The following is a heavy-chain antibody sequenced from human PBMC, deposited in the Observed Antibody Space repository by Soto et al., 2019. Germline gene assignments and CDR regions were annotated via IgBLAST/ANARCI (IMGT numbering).Heavy chain of an antibody. J-gene: IGHJ6*02. D-gene: IGHD5-18*01. CDR3: GRPNGRYSNGLTAGMEV. V-gene: IGHV5-51*01. CDR1: GYSFSNYW. Sequence: GESLKISCKGSGYSFSNYWIAWVRQMPGKGLEWIGIIYPGDSDTRYSPSFQGQVTISADKSINTAYLQWSSLKASDTAMYYCGRPNGRYSNGLTAGMEVWGQGTTVTVSS. CDR2: IYPGDSDT.